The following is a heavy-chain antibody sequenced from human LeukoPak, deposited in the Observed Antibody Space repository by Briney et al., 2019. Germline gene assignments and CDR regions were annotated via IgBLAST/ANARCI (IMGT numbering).Heavy chain of an antibody. CDR1: GGSLSSYY. CDR3: ARGVGYYGSGSYYHDY. D-gene: IGHD3-10*01. Sequence: PSETLSLTCTVSGGSLSSYYWSWVRQPPGKGLEWVGDIYYSGSTNYNPSLKSRVTISVHTSKHQFSLTLSSVTAADTAVYYCARGVGYYGSGSYYHDYWGQGTLVTVSS. V-gene: IGHV4-59*01. CDR2: IYYSGST. J-gene: IGHJ4*02.